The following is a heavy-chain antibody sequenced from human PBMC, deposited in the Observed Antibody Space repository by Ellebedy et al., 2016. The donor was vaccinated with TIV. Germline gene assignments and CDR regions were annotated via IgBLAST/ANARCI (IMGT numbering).Heavy chain of an antibody. J-gene: IGHJ4*02. CDR1: GFTFSNFA. CDR2: ISGGGDNT. Sequence: GGSLRLSCAASGFTFSNFAMHWVRQAPGKGLEWLSVISGGGDNTYNADSVKGRFTITRDNSKNTLFLQMNRLRTEDTAVYYCAKGSSSGFNYDRVGFQYWGQGTLVTVSS. CDR3: AKGSSSGFNYDRVGFQY. D-gene: IGHD3-22*01. V-gene: IGHV3-23*01.